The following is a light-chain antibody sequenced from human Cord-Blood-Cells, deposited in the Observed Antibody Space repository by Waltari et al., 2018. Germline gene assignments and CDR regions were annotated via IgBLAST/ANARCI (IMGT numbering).Light chain of an antibody. V-gene: IGKV1-39*01. Sequence: DIQMTQSPSSLSASVGDRITITSRASPSISSYLNWYQQKPGKAPKLLIYAASSLQSGVPSRFSGSGSGTDFTLTISSLQPEDFATYYCQQSYSTPLTFGGGTKVEIK. CDR2: AAS. CDR3: QQSYSTPLT. J-gene: IGKJ4*01. CDR1: PSISSY.